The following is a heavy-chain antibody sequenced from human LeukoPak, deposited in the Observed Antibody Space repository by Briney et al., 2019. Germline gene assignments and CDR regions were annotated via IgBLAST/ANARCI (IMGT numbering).Heavy chain of an antibody. V-gene: IGHV3-30*18. CDR2: ISYDGSNK. D-gene: IGHD2-21*02. CDR3: AKDRHIVVVTASALDY. CDR1: GFTFSSYG. Sequence: GGSLRLSCAASGFTFSSYGMHWVRQAPGKGLEWVAVISYDGSNKYYADSVKGRFTISRDNSKNTLYLQMNSLRAEDTAVYYCAKDRHIVVVTASALDYWGQGTLVTVSS. J-gene: IGHJ4*02.